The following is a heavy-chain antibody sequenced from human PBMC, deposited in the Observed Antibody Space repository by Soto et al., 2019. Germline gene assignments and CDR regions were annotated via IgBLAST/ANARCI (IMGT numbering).Heavy chain of an antibody. J-gene: IGHJ5*02. CDR2: IYYSGST. V-gene: IGHV4-59*01. CDR3: ARDGSGSYYNWFDP. D-gene: IGHD3-10*01. Sequence: SETLSLTCTVSGGSISSYYWSWIRQPPGKGLEWIGYIYYSGSTNYNPSLKSRVTISVDTSKNQFSLKLSSVTAADTAVYYCARDGSGSYYNWFDPWGQGTLVTVSS. CDR1: GGSISSYY.